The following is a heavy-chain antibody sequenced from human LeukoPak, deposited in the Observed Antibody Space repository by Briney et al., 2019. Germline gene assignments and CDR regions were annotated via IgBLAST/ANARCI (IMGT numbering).Heavy chain of an antibody. D-gene: IGHD1-26*01. V-gene: IGHV4-59*01. J-gene: IGHJ3*02. CDR2: IYYRVTS. Sequence: PSETLSLTCTVSGDSISTYYWSWIRQPPGKGLEWIGYIYYRVTSDYNPSLKSRVTMSVDMSTRQISLKLSSVTAADTAVYYCARGSHRPSDAFDIWGQGTMVTVSS. CDR1: GDSISTYY. CDR3: ARGSHRPSDAFDI.